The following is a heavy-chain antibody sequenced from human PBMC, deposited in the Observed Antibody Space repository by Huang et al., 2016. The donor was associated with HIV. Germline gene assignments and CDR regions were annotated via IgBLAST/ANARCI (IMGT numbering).Heavy chain of an antibody. Sequence: QVQLQESGPGLVKPSETLSLTCTVSSGSISDHYWSWIRQPPGQGLEWIGSIYYSGRTNYNSSLESRVTMLVDTSENQLSLKFSSVTAADTAMYYCARGGYTYGFYWYFDLWGRGTLVTVSS. CDR1: SGSISDHY. J-gene: IGHJ2*01. D-gene: IGHD5-18*01. CDR3: ARGGYTYGFYWYFDL. CDR2: IYYSGRT. V-gene: IGHV4-59*11.